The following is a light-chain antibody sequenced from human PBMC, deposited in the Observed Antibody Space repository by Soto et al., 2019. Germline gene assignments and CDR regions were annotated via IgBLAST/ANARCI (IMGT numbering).Light chain of an antibody. Sequence: EIVMTQSPATLSVSPGERATLSCRASQSVSINLAWYQQQPGQAPRLLIYGASTRATGIPARFSGSGSGTEFTLTISSLQAEDFAVYYCQQYNNWLSTFGGGTKVEIK. CDR2: GAS. V-gene: IGKV3-15*01. CDR1: QSVSIN. J-gene: IGKJ4*01. CDR3: QQYNNWLST.